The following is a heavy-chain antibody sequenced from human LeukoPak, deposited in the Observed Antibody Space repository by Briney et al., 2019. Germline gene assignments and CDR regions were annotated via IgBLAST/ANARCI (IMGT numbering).Heavy chain of an antibody. J-gene: IGHJ3*02. V-gene: IGHV3-23*01. CDR2: ISNNGGYT. D-gene: IGHD3-9*01. Sequence: GGSLRLSCAASGFTFSSSAMSWVRQAPGKGLEWVSAISNNGGYTYYADSVQGRFTISRDNSKSTLCLQMNSLRAEDTAVYYCARVPVRYSPRGAFDIWGQGTMVTVSS. CDR3: ARVPVRYSPRGAFDI. CDR1: GFTFSSSA.